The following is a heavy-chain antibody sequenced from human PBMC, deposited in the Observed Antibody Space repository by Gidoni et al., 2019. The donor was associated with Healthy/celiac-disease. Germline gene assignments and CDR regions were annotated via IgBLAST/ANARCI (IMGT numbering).Heavy chain of an antibody. V-gene: IGHV4-39*02. Sequence: QLQLQESGPGLVKPSETLSLTCTVSGGSISSSSYYWGWIRQPPGKGLEWIGSIYYSGSTYYHPSLKSRVTISVDTSKNQFSLKLSSVTAADTAVYYCAGDIVVVPAAISWGQGTLVTVSS. CDR1: GGSISSSSYY. CDR3: AGDIVVVPAAIS. CDR2: IYYSGST. D-gene: IGHD2-2*01. J-gene: IGHJ5*02.